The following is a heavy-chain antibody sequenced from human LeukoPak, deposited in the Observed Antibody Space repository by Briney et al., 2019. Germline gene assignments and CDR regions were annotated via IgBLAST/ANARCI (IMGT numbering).Heavy chain of an antibody. J-gene: IGHJ6*03. D-gene: IGHD6-13*01. V-gene: IGHV1-2*06. Sequence: ASVKVSCKASGYTFTGYYMHWVRQAPGQGLEWMVRINPNSGGTNYAQKFQGRVTMTRDTSISTAYMELSRLRSDDTAVYYCARVLAGSSSPMDVWGKGTTVTVSS. CDR2: INPNSGGT. CDR3: ARVLAGSSSPMDV. CDR1: GYTFTGYY.